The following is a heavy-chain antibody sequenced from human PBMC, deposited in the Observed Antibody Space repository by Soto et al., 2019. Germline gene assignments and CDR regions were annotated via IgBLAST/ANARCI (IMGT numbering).Heavy chain of an antibody. J-gene: IGHJ4*02. CDR3: ASGWFGEFVYQFDY. CDR1: GYTFTSYG. V-gene: IGHV1-18*01. CDR2: ISAYNGNT. Sequence: ASVKVSCKPSGYTFTSYGITWVRQAPGQGLEWMGWISAYNGNTNYAQKFQGRVTMTTDTSTSTAYMEMRSLGSDDTAVYYCASGWFGEFVYQFDYWGQGTLVTVSS. D-gene: IGHD3-10*01.